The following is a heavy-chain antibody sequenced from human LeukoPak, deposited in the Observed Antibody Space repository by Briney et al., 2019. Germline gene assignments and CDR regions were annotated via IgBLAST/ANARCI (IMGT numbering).Heavy chain of an antibody. CDR3: AREDGQGMDY. D-gene: IGHD2-8*01. CDR1: GLTFSSYS. Sequence: KPGGSLRLSCAASGLTFSSYSMNWVRQAPGKGLEWVSSISSSSSYIYYADSLKGRFTISRDNAKNSLFLQMNSLRAEDTAVYYCAREDGQGMDYWGQGTLVTVSS. CDR2: ISSSSSYI. V-gene: IGHV3-21*01. J-gene: IGHJ4*02.